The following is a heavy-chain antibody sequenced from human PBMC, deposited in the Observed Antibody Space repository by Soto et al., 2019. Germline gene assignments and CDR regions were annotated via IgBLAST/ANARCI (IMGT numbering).Heavy chain of an antibody. J-gene: IGHJ2*01. CDR3: ARVVVGYYDSSGYSIRYFDL. V-gene: IGHV1-69*02. CDR2: IIPILGIA. CDR1: GGTFSSYT. Sequence: SVKVSCKASGGTFSSYTISWVRQAPGQGLEWMGRIIPILGIANYAQKFQGRVTITADKSTSTAYMELSSLRSEDTAVYYCARVVVGYYDSSGYSIRYFDLWGRGTLVTVSS. D-gene: IGHD3-22*01.